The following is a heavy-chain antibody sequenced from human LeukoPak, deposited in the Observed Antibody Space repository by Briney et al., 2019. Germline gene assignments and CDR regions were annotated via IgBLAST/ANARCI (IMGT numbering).Heavy chain of an antibody. J-gene: IGHJ4*02. CDR2: INHSGST. V-gene: IGHV4-34*01. CDR3: ARERRLLWFGHTFDY. Sequence: PSDTLSLTCAVYGGSFSGYYWSWIRQPPGKGLEWIGEINHSGSTNYNPSLKSRVTISVDTSKNQFSLKLSSVTAADTAVYYCARERRLLWFGHTFDYWGQGTLVTVSS. CDR1: GGSFSGYY. D-gene: IGHD3-10*01.